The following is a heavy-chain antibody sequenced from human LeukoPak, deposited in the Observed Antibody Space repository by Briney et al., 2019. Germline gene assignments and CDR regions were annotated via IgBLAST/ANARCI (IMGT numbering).Heavy chain of an antibody. Sequence: GGSLKLSCAASGLTFSSYEMNWVRQAPGKGLEGVSYISSSGSTIYYADSVKGRFTISRDNAKNSLYLQMSSLRAEDTAVYYCARAVLLRYRPSDYYGMDVWGKGTTVTVSS. CDR1: GLTFSSYE. D-gene: IGHD2-15*01. CDR2: ISSSGSTI. CDR3: ARAVLLRYRPSDYYGMDV. J-gene: IGHJ6*04. V-gene: IGHV3-48*03.